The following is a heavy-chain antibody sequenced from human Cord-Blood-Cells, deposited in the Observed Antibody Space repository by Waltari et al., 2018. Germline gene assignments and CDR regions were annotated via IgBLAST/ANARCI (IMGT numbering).Heavy chain of an antibody. J-gene: IGHJ2*01. CDR1: GYSISSGYY. D-gene: IGHD3-3*01. V-gene: IGHV4-38-2*02. Sequence: QVQLQESGPGLVKPSETLSLTCAVSGYSISSGYYWGWIRQPPGKGLEWIGSIYHSGSTYYNPSLKSRVTISVDTSKNQFSLKLSSVTAADTAVYYCARDRLEWLLGYWYFDLWGRGTLVTVSS. CDR2: IYHSGST. CDR3: ARDRLEWLLGYWYFDL.